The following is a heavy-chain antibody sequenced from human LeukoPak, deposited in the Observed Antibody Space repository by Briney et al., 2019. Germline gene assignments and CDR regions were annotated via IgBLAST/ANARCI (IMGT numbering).Heavy chain of an antibody. J-gene: IGHJ2*01. Sequence: SETLSLTCNVSGASITSNSWSWIRQPPGKGLEWIGYIFYIGNTDYNPSLKSRVTISLDMSKTQFSLKLNSVTAADTAVYYCARLLRSVTTSAIWYFDLWGRGTLVTVSS. CDR3: ARLLRSVTTSAIWYFDL. D-gene: IGHD4-17*01. CDR2: IFYIGNT. V-gene: IGHV4-59*08. CDR1: GASITSNS.